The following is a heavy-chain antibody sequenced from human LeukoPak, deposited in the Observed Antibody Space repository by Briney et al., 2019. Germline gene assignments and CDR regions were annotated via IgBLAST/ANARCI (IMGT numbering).Heavy chain of an antibody. V-gene: IGHV4-4*07. D-gene: IGHD6-19*01. J-gene: IGHJ4*02. CDR2: IYTSGTT. CDR3: ARAPAYSSGWYRWFDY. Sequence: SETLSLTCTVSGGSISNYYWSWIRQPAGKGLEWIGRIYTSGTTHYNPSLKSRVTMSVDTSKNQFSLKLSSVTAADTAVYYCARAPAYSSGWYRWFDYWGQGTLVTVSS. CDR1: GGSISNYY.